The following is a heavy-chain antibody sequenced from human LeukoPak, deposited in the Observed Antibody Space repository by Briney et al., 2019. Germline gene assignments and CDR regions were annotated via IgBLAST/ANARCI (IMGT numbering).Heavy chain of an antibody. Sequence: SVKVSRKASGGTSSSYVIGSVRQAPGQGLEWMGGIIAMFGTANYAQKFQGRVTITADESTSTAYMELSSLRSEDTAVYYCARVRALDIVVVVAAPYYYYGMDVWGQGTTVTVSS. CDR1: GGTSSSYV. J-gene: IGHJ6*02. CDR3: ARVRALDIVVVVAAPYYYYGMDV. V-gene: IGHV1-69*01. D-gene: IGHD2-15*01. CDR2: IIAMFGTA.